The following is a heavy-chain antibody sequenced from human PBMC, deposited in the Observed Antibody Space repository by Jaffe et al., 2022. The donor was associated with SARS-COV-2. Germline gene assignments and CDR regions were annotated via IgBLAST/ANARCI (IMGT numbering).Heavy chain of an antibody. CDR2: INPNSGGT. J-gene: IGHJ6*02. CDR1: GYTFTGYY. D-gene: IGHD3-10*01. V-gene: IGHV1-2*02. Sequence: QVQLVQSGAEVKKPGASVKVSCKASGYTFTGYYMHWVRQAPGQGLEWMGWINPNSGGTNYAQKFQGRVTMTRDTSISTAYMELSRLRSDDTAVYYCARDGGSGSYYNVFVGMSYYYGMDVWGQGTTVTVSS. CDR3: ARDGGSGSYYNVFVGMSYYYGMDV.